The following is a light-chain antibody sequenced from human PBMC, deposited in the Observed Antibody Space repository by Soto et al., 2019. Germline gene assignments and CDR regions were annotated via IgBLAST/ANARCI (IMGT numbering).Light chain of an antibody. V-gene: IGLV2-18*01. CDR1: STDFVSYNR. Sequence: QSALAQPASVSGSPGQSVTISCTGTSTDFVSYNRVSWYQQPPGTAPKLMIYEVSKRPSGVPDRFSGSKSGNTASLTISGPQAADEADYYCSLYTSENAYVFGTGTKVTVL. J-gene: IGLJ1*01. CDR3: SLYTSENAYV. CDR2: EVS.